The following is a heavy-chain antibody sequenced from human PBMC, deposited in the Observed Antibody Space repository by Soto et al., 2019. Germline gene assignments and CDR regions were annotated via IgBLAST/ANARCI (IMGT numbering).Heavy chain of an antibody. J-gene: IGHJ4*02. D-gene: IGHD1-1*01. CDR3: SHSPWKGTQAYFDY. CDR2: IYWDDDR. V-gene: IGHV2-5*02. CDR1: GFSLSTSGVG. Sequence: QITLKESTPTLVKPTQTLTLTCTFSGFSLSTSGVGVGWIRQPPGKALEWLALIYWDDDRRYSPSLKSRLTITKDTSKNQVVPTMTHIDPVATATYYCSHSPWKGTQAYFDYWGQGNLVTVSS.